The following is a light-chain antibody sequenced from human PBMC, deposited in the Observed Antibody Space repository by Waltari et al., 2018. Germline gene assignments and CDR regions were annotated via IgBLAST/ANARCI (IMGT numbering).Light chain of an antibody. CDR2: GVS. Sequence: DIQTTQSPSSLSASTGDRVTITCRASQSISSTLNWYQQKPGKAPKLLISGVSRLQSEVPSRFSGSGSGTDFTLTISSLQPEDFATFYCQQSFRSPRTFGQGTKVEIK. CDR3: QQSFRSPRT. V-gene: IGKV1-39*01. CDR1: QSISST. J-gene: IGKJ1*01.